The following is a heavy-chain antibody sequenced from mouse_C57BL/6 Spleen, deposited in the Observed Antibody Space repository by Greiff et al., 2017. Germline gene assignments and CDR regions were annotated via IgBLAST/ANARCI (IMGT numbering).Heavy chain of an antibody. CDR1: GYTFTSYW. CDR2: IDPSDSET. J-gene: IGHJ3*01. D-gene: IGHD2-4*01. V-gene: IGHV1-52*01. CDR3: ARKDYDGAWFAY. Sequence: LQQPGAELVRPGSSVKLSCKASGYTFTSYWMHWVKQRPIQGLEWIGNIDPSDSETHYNQKFKDKATLTVDKSSSTAYMQLSSLTSEDSAVYYCARKDYDGAWFAYWGQGTLVTVSA.